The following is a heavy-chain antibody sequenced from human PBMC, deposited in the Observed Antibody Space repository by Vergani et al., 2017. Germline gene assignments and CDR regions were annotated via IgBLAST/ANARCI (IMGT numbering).Heavy chain of an antibody. D-gene: IGHD3-10*01. CDR3: ARGLGYYYGSLTDNWFDP. Sequence: QVQLQESGPGLVKPSQTLSLTCTVSGGSISSGDYYWSWIRQPPGKGLEWIGYIYYSGSTYYNPSLKSRVTISVDTSKNQFSLKLSSVNAADTAVYYCARGLGYYYGSLTDNWFDPWGQGTLVTVSS. J-gene: IGHJ5*02. CDR1: GGSISSGDYY. CDR2: IYYSGST. V-gene: IGHV4-30-4*08.